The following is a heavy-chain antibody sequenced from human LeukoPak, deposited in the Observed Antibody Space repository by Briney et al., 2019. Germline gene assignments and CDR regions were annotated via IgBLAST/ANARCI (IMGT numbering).Heavy chain of an antibody. Sequence: KPSETLSLTCTVSGGSISSSSYYWAWIRQPPGKGLEWIGSIYYSGRTFYNPSLKSRLTISADTSKNQFSPTLTSVNAADTAVYYCARRDIVATIDSWGQGTLVTVSS. V-gene: IGHV4-39*01. J-gene: IGHJ4*02. CDR2: IYYSGRT. CDR3: ARRDIVATIDS. CDR1: GGSISSSSYY. D-gene: IGHD5-12*01.